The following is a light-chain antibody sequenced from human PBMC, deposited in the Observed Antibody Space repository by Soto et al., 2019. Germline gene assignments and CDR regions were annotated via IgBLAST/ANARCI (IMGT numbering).Light chain of an antibody. CDR3: GSYTSSSTLYV. CDR1: SSDVGGSNY. Sequence: QSALTQPASVSGSPGQSITISCTGTSSDVGGSNYVSWYQQHPGKAPKLMIYDVNNRPSGVSNRFSGSKSDNTASLTISGLQAEDEADYYCGSYTSSSTLYVFGTGTKVTVL. CDR2: DVN. V-gene: IGLV2-14*01. J-gene: IGLJ1*01.